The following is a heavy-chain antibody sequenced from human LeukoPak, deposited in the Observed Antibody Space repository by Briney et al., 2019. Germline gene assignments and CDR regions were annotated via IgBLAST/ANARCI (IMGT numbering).Heavy chain of an antibody. V-gene: IGHV3-74*01. CDR1: GFTFISYL. CDR2: INTDGSTT. Sequence: GGSLRLSCAASGFTFISYLMHWVRQAPGKGLVWVSRINTDGSTTNYADSVKGRFTISRDNAKNTLYLQMSSLRAEDTAVYYCATANYRDYWGQGTLVTVSS. J-gene: IGHJ4*02. CDR3: ATANYRDY. D-gene: IGHD1-7*01.